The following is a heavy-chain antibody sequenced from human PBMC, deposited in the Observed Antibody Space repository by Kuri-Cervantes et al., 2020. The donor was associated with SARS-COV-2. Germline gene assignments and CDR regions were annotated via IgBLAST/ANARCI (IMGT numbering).Heavy chain of an antibody. J-gene: IGHJ4*02. CDR2: VKSKTDGGTT. CDR3: TQGGGY. D-gene: IGHD3-16*01. V-gene: IGHV3-15*01. Sequence: GESLKISCAASGFTFSSYGMHWVRQAPGKGLEWVGRVKSKTDGGTTDYAAPVKGRFTISRDDSKNTLYLQMNSLKTEDTAVYYCTQGGGYWGQGTLVTVSS. CDR1: GFTFSSYG.